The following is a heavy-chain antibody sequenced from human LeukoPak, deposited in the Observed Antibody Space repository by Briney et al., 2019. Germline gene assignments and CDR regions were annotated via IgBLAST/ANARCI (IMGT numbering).Heavy chain of an antibody. CDR2: IYHSGST. D-gene: IGHD3-22*01. V-gene: IGHV4-30-2*03. CDR3: ARLGSSGYVY. J-gene: IGHJ4*02. Sequence: SQTLSLTCAVSGGSISSGGYSWSWIRQPPGKGLEWIGYIYHSGSTYYNPSLKSRVTISVDTSKNQFSLKLSSVAAADTAVYYCARLGSSGYVYWGQGTLVTVSS. CDR1: GGSISSGGYS.